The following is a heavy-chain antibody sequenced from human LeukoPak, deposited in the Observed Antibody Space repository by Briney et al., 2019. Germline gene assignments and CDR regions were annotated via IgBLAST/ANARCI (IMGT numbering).Heavy chain of an antibody. CDR3: ARVGDYYDSSGSWYFQH. Sequence: GGSLRLSCAASGFTFSSYSMNWVRQAPGKGLEWVSSISSSSSYIYYADSVKGRFTISRDNAKNSLYLQMNSLRAEDTAVHYCARVGDYYDSSGSWYFQHWGQGTLVTVSS. J-gene: IGHJ1*01. CDR1: GFTFSSYS. CDR2: ISSSSSYI. D-gene: IGHD3-22*01. V-gene: IGHV3-21*01.